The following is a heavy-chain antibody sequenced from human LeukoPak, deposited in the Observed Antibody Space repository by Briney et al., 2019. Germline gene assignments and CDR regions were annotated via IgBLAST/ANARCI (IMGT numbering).Heavy chain of an antibody. Sequence: SETLSLTCTVSGGSISSYYWSWIRQPPGKGLEWIGRIYTSGSTNYNPSLKSRVTMSVDTSKNQFSLKLSSVTAADTAVYYCARDESVDYYYYMDVWGKGTTVTVSS. CDR2: IYTSGST. J-gene: IGHJ6*03. CDR3: ARDESVDYYYYMDV. V-gene: IGHV4-4*07. CDR1: GGSISSYY.